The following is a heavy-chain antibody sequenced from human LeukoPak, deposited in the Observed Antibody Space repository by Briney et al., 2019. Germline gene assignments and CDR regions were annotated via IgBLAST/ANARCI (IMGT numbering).Heavy chain of an antibody. Sequence: GGSLRLSCAASGFTVSSNYMSWVRQAPGKGLEWVSAISGSGGSTYYAGSVKGRFTISRDNSKNTMYLQMNSLRAEDTAVYYCAKGDYDYYYYYGMDVWGQGTTVTVSS. V-gene: IGHV3-23*01. CDR1: GFTVSSNY. D-gene: IGHD3-16*01. J-gene: IGHJ6*02. CDR3: AKGDYDYYYYYGMDV. CDR2: ISGSGGST.